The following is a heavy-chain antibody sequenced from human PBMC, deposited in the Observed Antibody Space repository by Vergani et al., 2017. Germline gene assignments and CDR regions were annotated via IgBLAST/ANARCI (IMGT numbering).Heavy chain of an antibody. CDR1: GFTFSSYS. Sequence: EVQLVESGGGLVQPGGSLTLSCAASGFTFSSYSMNWVRQAPGKGLEWVSYISSSSSTIYYADSVKGRFTISRDNAKNSLYLQMNSLRAEDTAVYYCARGVTPDYYYYYMDVWGKGTTVTVSS. CDR3: ARGVTPDYYYYYMDV. CDR2: ISSSSSTI. V-gene: IGHV3-48*01. D-gene: IGHD4-23*01. J-gene: IGHJ6*03.